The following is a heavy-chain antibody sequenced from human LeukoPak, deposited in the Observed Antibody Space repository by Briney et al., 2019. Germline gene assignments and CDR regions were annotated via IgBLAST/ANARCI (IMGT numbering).Heavy chain of an antibody. J-gene: IGHJ4*02. CDR1: GFTFSSYA. V-gene: IGHV3-64D*06. CDR3: VTDRRGILVRGTTFDY. CDR2: ISSNGGST. Sequence: GGALRPSCFASGFTFSSYAMHWGRQAPGKGLEYVLAISSNGGSTYYADSVKGRFTISRDNSKNTLYLQMSSLRAEDTAVYYCVTDRRGILVRGTTFDYWGQGTLSPSPQ. D-gene: IGHD3-10*01.